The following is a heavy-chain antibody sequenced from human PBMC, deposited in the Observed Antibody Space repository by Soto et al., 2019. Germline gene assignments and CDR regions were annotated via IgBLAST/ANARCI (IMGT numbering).Heavy chain of an antibody. CDR1: GFTFSRYG. J-gene: IGHJ4*02. CDR3: ARQRDGREGDY. D-gene: IGHD1-26*01. V-gene: IGHV3-30*03. Sequence: PGGSLRLSCAASGFTFSRYGMHWVRQAPGKGLEWVAVISFDGSNKYYADSVKGRFSISRDNSKKTLYLQMNSLRAEDTAVYYCARQRDGREGDYWGQGTLVTVSS. CDR2: ISFDGSNK.